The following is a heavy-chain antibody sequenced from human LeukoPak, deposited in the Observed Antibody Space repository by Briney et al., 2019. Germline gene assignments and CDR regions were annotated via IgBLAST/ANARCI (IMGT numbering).Heavy chain of an antibody. CDR3: ARDQRVCSSTSCYYYYGMDV. J-gene: IGHJ6*02. CDR1: GYTFTSYA. D-gene: IGHD2-2*01. Sequence: GASVKVSCKASGYTFTSYAMHWVRQAPGQRLEWMGWINAGNGNTKYSQKFQGRVTITRDTSASTAYMELSSLRSEDTAVYYCARDQRVCSSTSCYYYYGMDVWGQGTTVPVSS. CDR2: INAGNGNT. V-gene: IGHV1-3*01.